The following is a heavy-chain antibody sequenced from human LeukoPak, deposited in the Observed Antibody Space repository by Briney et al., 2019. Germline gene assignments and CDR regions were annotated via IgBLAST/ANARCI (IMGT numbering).Heavy chain of an antibody. CDR1: GGSISSGGYY. CDR2: IYYSGST. V-gene: IGHV4-61*08. CDR3: ARDRVAAAEGLDY. Sequence: SGTLSLTCTVSGGSISSGGYYWSWIRQHPGKGLEWIGYIYYSGSTNYNPSLKSRVTISVDTSKNQFSLKLSSVTAADTAVYYCARDRVAAAEGLDYWGQGSLVTVSS. D-gene: IGHD6-13*01. J-gene: IGHJ4*02.